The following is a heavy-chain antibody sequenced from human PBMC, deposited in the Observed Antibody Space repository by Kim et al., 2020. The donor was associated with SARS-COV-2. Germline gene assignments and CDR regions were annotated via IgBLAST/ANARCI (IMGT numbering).Heavy chain of an antibody. J-gene: IGHJ4*02. D-gene: IGHD6-19*01. CDR3: ARGFGYSSLDY. V-gene: IGHV4-34*01. CDR2: INHSGST. Sequence: SETLSLTCAVYGGSFSGYYWSWIRQPPGKGLEWIGEINHSGSTNYNPSLKSRVTISVDTSKNQFSLKLSSVTAADTAVYYCARGFGYSSLDYWGQGTLVTVSS. CDR1: GGSFSGYY.